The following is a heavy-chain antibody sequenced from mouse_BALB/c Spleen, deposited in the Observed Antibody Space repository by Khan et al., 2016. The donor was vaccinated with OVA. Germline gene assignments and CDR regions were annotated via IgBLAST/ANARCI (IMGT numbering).Heavy chain of an antibody. J-gene: IGHJ3*01. CDR2: VNPNNGNT. CDR3: ARGYDFFAY. CDR1: GYSFTVYY. Sequence: DVQLQESGPDLVKPGASVKISCKASGYSFTVYYMSWVKQSHGKSPEWIGRVNPNNGNTNYNQKFKDKAILTVDKSSNTAYMELRSLTSEDSAVYYCARGYDFFAYWGQGTLVTVSA. V-gene: IGHV1-26*01. D-gene: IGHD2-14*01.